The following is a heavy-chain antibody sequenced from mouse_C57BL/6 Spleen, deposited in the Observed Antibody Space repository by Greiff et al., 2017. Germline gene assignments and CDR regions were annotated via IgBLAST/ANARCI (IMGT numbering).Heavy chain of an antibody. CDR2: IWGVGST. CDR3: ARAGTGPFAY. D-gene: IGHD4-1*01. J-gene: IGHJ3*01. CDR1: GFSLTSYG. V-gene: IGHV2-6*01. Sequence: VQLQQSGPGLVAPSQSLSITCTVSGFSLTSYGVDWVRQSPGKGLEWLGVIWGVGSTNYNSALKSRLSISKDNSKSQVFLKMNSLQTDDTAMYXCARAGTGPFAYWGQGALVTVSA.